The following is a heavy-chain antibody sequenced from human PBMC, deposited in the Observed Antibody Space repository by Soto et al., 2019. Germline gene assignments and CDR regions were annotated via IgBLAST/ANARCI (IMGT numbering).Heavy chain of an antibody. CDR3: ARGPYEYVWGSDPPHFDY. J-gene: IGHJ4*02. V-gene: IGHV3-11*01. CDR2: ISSSGTTI. CDR1: GFTFSDYY. D-gene: IGHD3-16*02. Sequence: QVQLVESGGGLVKPGGSLRLSCAASGFTFSDYYMSWIRQAPGKGLEWVSYISSSGTTIYYADSVKGRFTISRDNAKNSXXLQMNSLRAEDTAVYYCARGPYEYVWGSDPPHFDYWGQGTLVTVSS.